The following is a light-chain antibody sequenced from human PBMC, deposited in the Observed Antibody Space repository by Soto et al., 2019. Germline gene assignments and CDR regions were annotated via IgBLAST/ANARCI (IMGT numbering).Light chain of an antibody. CDR2: RKN. J-gene: IGLJ2*01. CDR1: SSNIGSNY. Sequence: QSVLTQPPSASGTPGQRVTISCSGSSSNIGSNYVYWYQQLPGTAPKLLIYRKNQRPSGVPDRFSGSKSGTSASLAISGLRSEDEADYYCAAWDDSLSVVFGGGTQLTVL. V-gene: IGLV1-47*01. CDR3: AAWDDSLSVV.